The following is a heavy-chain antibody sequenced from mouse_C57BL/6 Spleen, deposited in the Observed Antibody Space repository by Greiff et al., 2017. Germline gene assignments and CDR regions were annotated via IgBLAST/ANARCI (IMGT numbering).Heavy chain of an antibody. J-gene: IGHJ4*01. CDR2: INPNNGGT. D-gene: IGHD1-1*01. V-gene: IGHV1-26*01. Sequence: EVQLQQSGPELVKPGASVKISCKASGYTFTDYYMNWVKQSHGKSLEWIGDINPNNGGTSYNQKFKGKATLTVDKSSSTAYMELRSLTSEDSAVYYCAREGITTVVAEGYAMDYWGQGTSVTVSS. CDR3: AREGITTVVAEGYAMDY. CDR1: GYTFTDYY.